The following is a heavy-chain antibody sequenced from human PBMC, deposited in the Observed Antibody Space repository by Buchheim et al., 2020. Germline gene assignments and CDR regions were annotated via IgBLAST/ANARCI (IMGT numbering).Heavy chain of an antibody. D-gene: IGHD3-9*01. Sequence: QVQLVESGGGVVQPGRSLRLSCAASGFIFSSYGMHWVRQAPGKGLEWVAVISYDGSNKYYADSVKGRFTISRDNSKNTLYLQMNSLRAEDTAVYYCAKDQLDILTGYLFDYWGQGTL. CDR1: GFIFSSYG. CDR3: AKDQLDILTGYLFDY. V-gene: IGHV3-30*18. CDR2: ISYDGSNK. J-gene: IGHJ4*02.